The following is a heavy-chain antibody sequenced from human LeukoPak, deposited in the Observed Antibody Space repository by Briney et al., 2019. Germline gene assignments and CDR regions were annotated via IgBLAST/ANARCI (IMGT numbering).Heavy chain of an antibody. CDR2: ISSSSSYI. J-gene: IGHJ4*02. D-gene: IGHD6-13*01. CDR1: GFTFSSYS. Sequence: GGSLRLSCAASGFTFSSYSMNWVRQAPGKGLEWVSSISSSSSYIYYADSVKGRFTISRDNSKNTLYLQMNSLRAEDTAMYYCARDLFSSSWYELDDYWGQGTLVTVSS. V-gene: IGHV3-21*01. CDR3: ARDLFSSSWYELDDY.